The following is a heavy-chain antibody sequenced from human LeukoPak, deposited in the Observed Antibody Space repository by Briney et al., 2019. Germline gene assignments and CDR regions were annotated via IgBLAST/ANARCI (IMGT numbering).Heavy chain of an antibody. V-gene: IGHV3-7*01. J-gene: IGHJ4*02. CDR1: GFTFSSYW. Sequence: GGSLRLSCAASGFTFSSYWMSWVRQAPGKGLEGVANIKQDGSEKYYVDSVKGRFTISRDNAKNSLYLQMNSLRAEDTAVYYCARDEYYYGSGTLNWGQGTLVTVSS. CDR3: ARDEYYYGSGTLN. D-gene: IGHD3-10*01. CDR2: IKQDGSEK.